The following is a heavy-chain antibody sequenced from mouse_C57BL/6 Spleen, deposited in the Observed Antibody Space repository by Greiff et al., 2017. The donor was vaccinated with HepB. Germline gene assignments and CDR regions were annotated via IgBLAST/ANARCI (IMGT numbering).Heavy chain of an antibody. CDR3: ARDSY. J-gene: IGHJ2*01. Sequence: DVHLVESGGGLLKPGGSLKLSGEASGFPFISIARSWVRRTPERRLEWFATISDGVSYTYYPENVKGRFTISRDNAKNNLYLQMSHLKSEDTAMYYCARDSYWGQGTTLTVSS. CDR1: GFPFISIA. CDR2: ISDGVSYT. V-gene: IGHV5-4*01.